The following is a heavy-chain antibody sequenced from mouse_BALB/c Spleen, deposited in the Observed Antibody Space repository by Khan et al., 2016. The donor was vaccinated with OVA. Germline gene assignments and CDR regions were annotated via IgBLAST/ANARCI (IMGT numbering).Heavy chain of an antibody. CDR3: TRDRMEY. CDR1: GYTFSTYW. Sequence: QVQLKESGAALAKPGASVKMSCKASGYTFSTYWMHWVKQRPGQGLEWIGYINPTSGYTDYNEKFKDKATLSADKSSSTAYMQLSRLTSEDSAVYYCTRDRMEYWGQGTTPTVSS. V-gene: IGHV1-7*01. J-gene: IGHJ2*01. CDR2: INPTSGYT.